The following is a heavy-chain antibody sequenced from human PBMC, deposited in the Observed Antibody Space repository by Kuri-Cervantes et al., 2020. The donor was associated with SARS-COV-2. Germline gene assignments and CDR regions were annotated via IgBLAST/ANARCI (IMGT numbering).Heavy chain of an antibody. Sequence: GGSLRLSCAASGFTFSSYWMSWVRQAPGKGLEWVANIKQDGSEKYYVDSVKGRFTISRDNAKNSLYLQMNSLRAEDTAVYYCARATNYYDSSGYSFSTGGCFDYWGQGTLVTVSS. V-gene: IGHV3-7*04. CDR3: ARATNYYDSSGYSFSTGGCFDY. CDR2: IKQDGSEK. CDR1: GFTFSSYW. J-gene: IGHJ4*02. D-gene: IGHD3-22*01.